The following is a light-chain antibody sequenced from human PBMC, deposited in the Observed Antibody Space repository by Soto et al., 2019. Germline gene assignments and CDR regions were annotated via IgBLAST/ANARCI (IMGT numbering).Light chain of an antibody. CDR1: QSVSSRY. Sequence: EIVLTQSPGTLSLSPGERATLSCRASQSVSSRYLAWYQQKPGQAPRLLIYGASSRATGIPDRFSVSGSGTDFTLTISRLEPEDFAMSYCQQYGISPGLFTFGPGTKVDIK. CDR3: QQYGISPGLFT. J-gene: IGKJ3*01. CDR2: GAS. V-gene: IGKV3-20*01.